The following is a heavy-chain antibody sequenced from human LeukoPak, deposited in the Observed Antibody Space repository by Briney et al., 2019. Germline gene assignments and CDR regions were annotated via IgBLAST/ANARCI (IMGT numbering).Heavy chain of an antibody. CDR3: ARATAMVFIPYYYYGMDV. J-gene: IGHJ6*02. V-gene: IGHV1-69*13. CDR2: IIPIFGTA. CDR1: GGTFISYA. Sequence: GASVKVSCKASGGTFISYAISWVRQAPGQGLEWMGGIIPIFGTANYAQKFQGRVTITADESTSTAYMELSSLRSEDTAVYYCARATAMVFIPYYYYGMDVWGQGTTVTVSS. D-gene: IGHD5-18*01.